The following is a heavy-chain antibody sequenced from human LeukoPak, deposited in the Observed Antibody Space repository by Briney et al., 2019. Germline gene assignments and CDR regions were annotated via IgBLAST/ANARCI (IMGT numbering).Heavy chain of an antibody. CDR1: GGSISSYY. D-gene: IGHD6-13*01. CDR2: IYYSGST. J-gene: IGHJ4*02. CDR3: AREEGSSWYYFDY. Sequence: SETLSLTCTVSGGSISSYYWSWIRQPPGKGLEWIGYIYYSGSTNYNPSLKSRVTISVDTFKNQFSLKLSSVTAADTAVYYCAREEGSSWYYFDYWGQGTLVTVSS. V-gene: IGHV4-59*01.